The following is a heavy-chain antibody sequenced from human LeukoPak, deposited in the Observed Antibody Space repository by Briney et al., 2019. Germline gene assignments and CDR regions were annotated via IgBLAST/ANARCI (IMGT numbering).Heavy chain of an antibody. CDR2: IYYSGST. J-gene: IGHJ6*02. Sequence: SETLSLTCTVSGGSISSYYWSWIRQPPGKGLEWIGYIYYSGSTNYNPSLKSRVTISVDTSKNQFSLKLSSVTAADTAVYYCARECRGGGSCGYYYYGMDVWGQGTTVTVSS. CDR1: GGSISSYY. V-gene: IGHV4-59*01. D-gene: IGHD2-15*01. CDR3: ARECRGGGSCGYYYYGMDV.